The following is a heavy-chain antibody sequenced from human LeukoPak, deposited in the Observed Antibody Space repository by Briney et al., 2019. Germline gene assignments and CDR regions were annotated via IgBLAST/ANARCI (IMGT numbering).Heavy chain of an antibody. D-gene: IGHD3-10*02. CDR3: AELGITMIGGV. V-gene: IGHV3-48*03. J-gene: IGHJ6*04. CDR1: GFTFSIYE. Sequence: GGSLRLSCAASGFTFSIYEMIWVRQAPGKGLEWLSYISNTGTTKHYADSVKGRFTISRDNAKNSLYLQMNSLRAEDTAVYYCAELGITMIGGVWGKGTTVTISS. CDR2: ISNTGTTK.